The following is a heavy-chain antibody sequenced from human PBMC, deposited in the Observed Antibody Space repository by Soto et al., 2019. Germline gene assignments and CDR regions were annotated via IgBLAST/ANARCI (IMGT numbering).Heavy chain of an antibody. V-gene: IGHV1-8*01. Sequence: QVQLVQSGAEVKKPGASVKVSCKASGYTFTSFDINWVRQATGQGLEWMGWMNPNSGNSGYAQKFQGRVTLTRNTSTSTAYMEVSSLRSEDTAVYYCARWADYYYRTGLDYWGQGTLVTVSS. CDR1: GYTFTSFD. CDR2: MNPNSGNS. J-gene: IGHJ4*02. CDR3: ARWADYYYRTGLDY. D-gene: IGHD3-22*01.